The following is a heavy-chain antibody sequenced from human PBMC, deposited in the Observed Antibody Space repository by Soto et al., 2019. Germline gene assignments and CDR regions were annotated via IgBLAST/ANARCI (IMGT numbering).Heavy chain of an antibody. J-gene: IGHJ6*02. CDR1: GFTFSSYG. D-gene: IGHD3-9*01. CDR3: AKAYTLLTRYYYYGMDV. V-gene: IGHV3-30*18. CDR2: ISYDGSNK. Sequence: QVQLVESGGGVVQPGRSLRLSCAASGFTFSSYGMHWVRQAPGKGLEWVAVISYDGSNKYYADSVKGRFTISRDNSKNTLYLEMNSLRAEDTAVYYCAKAYTLLTRYYYYGMDVWGHGTTVTVSS.